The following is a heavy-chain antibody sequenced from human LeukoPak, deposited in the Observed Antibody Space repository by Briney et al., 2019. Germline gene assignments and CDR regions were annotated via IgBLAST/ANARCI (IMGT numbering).Heavy chain of an antibody. Sequence: SETLSLTCTVSGGSISSYYWSWIRQPPGKALEWIGYIHYSGSTTYSPSLKSRVTISLDTSKNHVSLKLTSVTAADTAVYYCAKSKSGTTVYAFDVWGQGTMVTVFS. CDR3: AKSKSGTTVYAFDV. CDR1: GGSISSYY. CDR2: IHYSGST. D-gene: IGHD1-1*01. V-gene: IGHV4-59*01. J-gene: IGHJ3*01.